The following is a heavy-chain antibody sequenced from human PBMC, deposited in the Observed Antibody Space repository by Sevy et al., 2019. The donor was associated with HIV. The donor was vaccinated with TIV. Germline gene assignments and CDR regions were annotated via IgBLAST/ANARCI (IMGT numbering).Heavy chain of an antibody. CDR3: ARGRTMVRGVIDY. CDR1: GGSISSGDYY. J-gene: IGHJ4*02. Sequence: SETLSLTCTVSGGSISSGDYYWSWIRQPPGKGLEWIGYIYYSGSTHYNPSLKSRVTISVDTSKNQFSLKLSSVTAADTAVYYCARGRTMVRGVIDYWGQGTLVTVSS. CDR2: IYYSGST. D-gene: IGHD3-10*01. V-gene: IGHV4-30-4*01.